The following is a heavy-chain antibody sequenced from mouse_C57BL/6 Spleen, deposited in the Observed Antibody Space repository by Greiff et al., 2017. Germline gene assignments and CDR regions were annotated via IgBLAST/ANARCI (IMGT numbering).Heavy chain of an antibody. Sequence: VQLQQSGPELVKPGASVKISCKASGYTFTDYYMNWVKQSHGKGLEWIGDINPNNGGTNYNQKFKGKATLTVDKSSSTAYMELRSLTSEDAAVYYCACYAGNLAYWGQGTLVTVSA. CDR3: ACYAGNLAY. J-gene: IGHJ3*01. D-gene: IGHD1-1*01. CDR2: INPNNGGT. CDR1: GYTFTDYY. V-gene: IGHV1-26*01.